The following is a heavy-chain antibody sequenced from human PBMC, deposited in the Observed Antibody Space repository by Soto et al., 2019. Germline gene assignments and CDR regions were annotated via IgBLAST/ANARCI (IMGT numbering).Heavy chain of an antibody. J-gene: IGHJ6*03. D-gene: IGHD3-3*01. CDR2: INPSGGST. Sequence: QVQLVQSGAEVKKPGASVKVSCKASGYTFTSYYMHWVRQAPGQGLEWMGIINPSGGSTSYAQKFQGRVTMTRHTSTSTVYMELSSLRSEDMAVYYCARDRKDYDFWSGYPTYYMDVWGKGTTVTVSS. CDR3: ARDRKDYDFWSGYPTYYMDV. V-gene: IGHV1-46*03. CDR1: GYTFTSYY.